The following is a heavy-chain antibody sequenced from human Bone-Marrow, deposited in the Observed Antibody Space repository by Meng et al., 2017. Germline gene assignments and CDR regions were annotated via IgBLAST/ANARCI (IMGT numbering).Heavy chain of an antibody. CDR2: IIPILGIA. CDR1: GCTFSSYT. J-gene: IGHJ3*02. CDR3: ARDIVGAYAFDI. V-gene: IGHV1-69*04. Sequence: SVKVSCKASGCTFSSYTISWVRQAPGQGLEWMGRIIPILGIANYAQKFQGRVTITADKSTSTAYMELSSLRSEDTAVYYCARDIVGAYAFDIWGQGTMVTVSS. D-gene: IGHD1-26*01.